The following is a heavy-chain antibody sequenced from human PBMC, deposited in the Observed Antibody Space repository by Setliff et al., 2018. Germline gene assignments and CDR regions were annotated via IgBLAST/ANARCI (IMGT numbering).Heavy chain of an antibody. V-gene: IGHV1-2*06. D-gene: IGHD3-3*01. CDR1: GYTFTGYY. CDR2: INPNSGGI. Sequence: ASVKVSCKASGYTFTGYYMHWVRQAPGQGLEWMGRINPNSGGINYAQKFQGRVTMTRDTSISTAYMELSRLRSDDTAVYYCARGPFLEWLLYYDYWGQGTLVTVSS. J-gene: IGHJ4*02. CDR3: ARGPFLEWLLYYDY.